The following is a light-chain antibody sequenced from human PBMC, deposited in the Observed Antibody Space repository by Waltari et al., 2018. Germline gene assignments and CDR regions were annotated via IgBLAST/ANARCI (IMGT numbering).Light chain of an antibody. CDR3: QTWGTGIYVV. V-gene: IGLV4-69*01. CDR1: SGHSSYA. CDR2: LNSDGTH. J-gene: IGLJ2*01. Sequence: QLVLTQSPSASASLGASVKLTCTLSSGHSSYAIAWPQKQPEKGPRYLMKLNSDGTHSKGDGIPDRFSGSSSGAERYLTISSLQSEDEADYYCQTWGTGIYVVFGGGTKLTVL.